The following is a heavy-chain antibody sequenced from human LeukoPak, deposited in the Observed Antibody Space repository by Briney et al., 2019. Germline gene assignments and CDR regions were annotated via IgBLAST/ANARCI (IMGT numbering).Heavy chain of an antibody. CDR2: ISGSGTTI. Sequence: KPGGSLRLSCAASGFAFSDYYMTWIRQGPGKGLEWVSYISGSGTTIYYADSVKGRFTISRDNSKNTLYLQMNSLRAEDTAVYYCAKERTQTTSFDYWGQGTLVTVSS. CDR1: GFAFSDYY. V-gene: IGHV3-11*01. J-gene: IGHJ4*02. D-gene: IGHD2/OR15-2a*01. CDR3: AKERTQTTSFDY.